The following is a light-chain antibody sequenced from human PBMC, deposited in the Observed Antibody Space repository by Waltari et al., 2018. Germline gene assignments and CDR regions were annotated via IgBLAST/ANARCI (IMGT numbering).Light chain of an antibody. Sequence: EIVMTQSPATLSVSPGERATLSCRASQRISTNLAWYQQKPGQAPRLLIYGDSTRATGIPARFSGSGSGTDFTLSISSLEPGDFAVYFCQQRGHWPPTFGQGTKVEIK. CDR3: QQRGHWPPT. J-gene: IGKJ1*01. CDR2: GDS. V-gene: IGKV3-15*01. CDR1: QRISTN.